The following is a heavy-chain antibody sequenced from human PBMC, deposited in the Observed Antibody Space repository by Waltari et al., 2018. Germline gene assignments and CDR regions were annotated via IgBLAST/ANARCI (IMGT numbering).Heavy chain of an antibody. V-gene: IGHV3-23*01. D-gene: IGHD3-3*01. J-gene: IGHJ6*02. Sequence: EVQLLESGGGLVQPGGSLRLSCAASGFTFSSYAMSWVRQAPGKGLEWVSAISGRGGSTYYADSVKGRFTISRDNSKNTLYLQMNSLRAEDTAVYYCAKGVPYDFWSGYSHFDYYYGMDVWGQGTTVTVSS. CDR1: GFTFSSYA. CDR3: AKGVPYDFWSGYSHFDYYYGMDV. CDR2: ISGRGGST.